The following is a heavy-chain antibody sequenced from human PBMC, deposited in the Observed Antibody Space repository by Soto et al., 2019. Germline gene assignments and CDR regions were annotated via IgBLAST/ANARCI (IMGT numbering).Heavy chain of an antibody. J-gene: IGHJ3*02. CDR2: ISAYNGNT. D-gene: IGHD6-13*01. V-gene: IGHV1-18*01. CDR3: ARDRSSSWYYDAFDI. Sequence: ASVKVSCKASGYTFTSYGISWVRQAPGQGLEWMGWISAYNGNTNYAQKNQGRVTMTTDTSTSTAYMELRSLRSDDTAVYYCARDRSSSWYYDAFDIWGQGTMVTVSS. CDR1: GYTFTSYG.